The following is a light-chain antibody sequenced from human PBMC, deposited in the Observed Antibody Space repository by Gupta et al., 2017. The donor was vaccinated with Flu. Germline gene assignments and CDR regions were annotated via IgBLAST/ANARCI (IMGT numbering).Light chain of an antibody. Sequence: SYELTQPLSVSVALGQTATITCGGNSFGSQNVNWYQQKPGQAPVLVIYRDSDRPSEIPERLSGSVSGNTATLTISRAQVGDESDYCCQWWASGTVVFGGGTKLTVL. CDR1: SFGSQN. CDR2: RDS. J-gene: IGLJ2*01. CDR3: QWWASGTVV. V-gene: IGLV3-9*01.